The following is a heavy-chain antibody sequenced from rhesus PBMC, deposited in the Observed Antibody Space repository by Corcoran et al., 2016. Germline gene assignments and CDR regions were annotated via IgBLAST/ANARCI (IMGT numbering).Heavy chain of an antibody. CDR2: ITNSGST. J-gene: IGHJ4*01. CDR3: TRFAD. Sequence: QVQLQESGPGLVKPSETLSLPCAVSGGSIPTGSYYWSWIRQPPGKGLEWIGYITNSGSTSYNPSLKSRVTISRDTSKNLFSLRLTSVTAADTAVYYCTRFADWGQGVLVTVSS. CDR1: GGSIPTGSYY. V-gene: IGHV4-122*02.